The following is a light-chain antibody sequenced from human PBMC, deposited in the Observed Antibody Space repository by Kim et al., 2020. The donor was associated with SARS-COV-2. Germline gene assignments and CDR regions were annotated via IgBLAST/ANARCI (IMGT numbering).Light chain of an antibody. CDR1: SLRSYY. CDR2: GKN. V-gene: IGLV3-19*01. J-gene: IGLJ2*01. CDR3: NSRDSSGTVV. Sequence: VTVGHTVRITCQVDSLRSYYASWYQQKPGQAPVLVIYGKNNRPSGIPDRFSGSSSGNTASLTITGAQAEDEADYYCNSRDSSGTVVFGGGTQLTVL.